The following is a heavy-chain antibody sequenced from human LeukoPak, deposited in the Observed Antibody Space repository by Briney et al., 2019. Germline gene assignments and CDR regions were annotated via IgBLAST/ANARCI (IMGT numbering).Heavy chain of an antibody. CDR1: GFTFSSYW. V-gene: IGHV3-7*01. Sequence: GGSLRLSCAASGFTFSSYWMSWVRQAPGKGLEWVANIKQDGSEKYYVDSVKGRFTISRDNAKNSLYLQMNSLRAEDTAVYYCARAKVMYYDFWSGYTYYYYMDVWGKGTTVTVSS. CDR3: ARAKVMYYDFWSGYTYYYYMDV. D-gene: IGHD3-3*01. J-gene: IGHJ6*03. CDR2: IKQDGSEK.